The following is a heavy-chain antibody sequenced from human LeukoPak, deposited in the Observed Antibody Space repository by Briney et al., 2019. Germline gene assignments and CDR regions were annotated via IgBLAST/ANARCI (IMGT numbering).Heavy chain of an antibody. D-gene: IGHD2/OR15-2a*01. Sequence: GGSLRLSCAASGFTFSSYAMSWVRQAPGKGLEWVSAISGSGGSTYYADSVKGRFTISRDNSKNTLYLQMNSLRAEDTAVYYCATEFYYYYYYGMDVWGQGTTVTVSS. J-gene: IGHJ6*02. V-gene: IGHV3-23*01. CDR1: GFTFSSYA. CDR2: ISGSGGST. CDR3: ATEFYYYYYYGMDV.